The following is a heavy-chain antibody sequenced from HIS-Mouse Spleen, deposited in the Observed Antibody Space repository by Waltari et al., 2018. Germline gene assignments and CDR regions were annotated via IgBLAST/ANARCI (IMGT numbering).Heavy chain of an antibody. D-gene: IGHD5-12*01. CDR3: AKDLARKDSGYDAFDI. CDR2: LWYDGSNK. V-gene: IGHV3-33*06. CDR1: GFTFSSYG. Sequence: QVQLVESGGGVVQPGRSLRLSCAASGFTFSSYGLHGVRQAPGKGWGWVEVLWYDGSNKYDADSVKGRFTISRDNSKNTLYLQMNSLRAEDTAVYYCAKDLARKDSGYDAFDIWGQGTMVTVSS. J-gene: IGHJ3*02.